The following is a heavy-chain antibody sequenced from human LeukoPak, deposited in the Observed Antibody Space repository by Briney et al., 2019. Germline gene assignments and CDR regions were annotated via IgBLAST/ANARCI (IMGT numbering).Heavy chain of an antibody. Sequence: SGTLSLTCGVSGGSIDITNYWSWVRQAPGRGLEWIGEISHDGTTNYNSSLRSRVAMSFDRANNQFSLSLTSVIAADTAVYYCTRENRPFCPFAFWGQGVLVTVSS. CDR2: ISHDGTT. D-gene: IGHD2/OR15-2a*01. CDR3: TRENRPFCPFAF. V-gene: IGHV4-4*02. CDR1: GGSIDITNY. J-gene: IGHJ4*02.